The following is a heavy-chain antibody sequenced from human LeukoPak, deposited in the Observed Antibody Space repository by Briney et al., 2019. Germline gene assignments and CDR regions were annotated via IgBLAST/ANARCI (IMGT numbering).Heavy chain of an antibody. CDR2: TYYRSKWYN. CDR3: ARDLRDEYCSGGSCYLVGYFDY. V-gene: IGHV6-1*01. CDR1: GDSVSSNSAA. J-gene: IGHJ4*02. Sequence: SQTLSLTCAISGDSVSSNSAAWNWIRQSPSRGLEWLGRTYYRSKWYNDYAVSVKSRITINPDTSKNQFCLQLNSVTPEDTAVYYCARDLRDEYCSGGSCYLVGYFDYWGQGTLVTVSS. D-gene: IGHD2-15*01.